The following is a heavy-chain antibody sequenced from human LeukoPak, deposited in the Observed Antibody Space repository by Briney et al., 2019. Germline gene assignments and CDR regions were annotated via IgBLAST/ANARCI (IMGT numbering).Heavy chain of an antibody. D-gene: IGHD6-13*01. CDR2: IYYSGST. CDR3: ARGLAGSFDP. CDR1: GGSISSGDYY. J-gene: IGHJ5*02. Sequence: SETLSLTCTVSGGSISSGDYYWSWIRQPPGKGLEWIGYIYYSGSTYYNPSLKSRVTISVDTSKNQFSLKPSSVTAADTAVYYCARGLAGSFDPWGQGTLVTVSS. V-gene: IGHV4-30-4*01.